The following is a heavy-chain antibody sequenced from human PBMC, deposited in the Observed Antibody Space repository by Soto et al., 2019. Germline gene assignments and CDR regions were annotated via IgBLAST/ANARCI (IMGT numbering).Heavy chain of an antibody. D-gene: IGHD6-13*01. J-gene: IGHJ6*02. Sequence: EVPLVESGGGLVQPGGSLRLSCAASGFTFSSYWMSWVRQAAVKGLEWVGNIKQDGSEKNYVDFMEGRFTISRDNAENSLYLQMNSARAEDTAVYYCARIASAGRGWDIWGQGTTVVVSS. CDR2: IKQDGSEK. V-gene: IGHV3-7*01. CDR3: ARIASAGRGWDI. CDR1: GFTFSSYW.